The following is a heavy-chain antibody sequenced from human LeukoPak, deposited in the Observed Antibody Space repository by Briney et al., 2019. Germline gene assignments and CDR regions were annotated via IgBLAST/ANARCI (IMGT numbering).Heavy chain of an antibody. CDR2: INHSGST. CDR3: ARVMRDDAFDI. D-gene: IGHD2-8*01. CDR1: GGSFSGYY. V-gene: IGHV4-34*01. Sequence: SETLSLTCAVYGGSFSGYYWSWIRQPPGKGLEWIGEINHSGSTNYNPSLKSRVTISVDTSKNQFSLKLSSVTVADTAVYYCARVMRDDAFDIWGQGTMVTVSS. J-gene: IGHJ3*02.